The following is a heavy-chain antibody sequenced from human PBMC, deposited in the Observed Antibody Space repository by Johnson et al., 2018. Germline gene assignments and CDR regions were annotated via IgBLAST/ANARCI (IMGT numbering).Heavy chain of an antibody. V-gene: IGHV3-30-3*01. Sequence: QVQLVESGGGVVQPGRSLRLSCAASGFTFSSYAMHWVRQAPGKGLEWVAVISYDGSNKYYADSVKGRFTISRDNSKNTLYLQMTRLRAEETAVYFCARARAAVATNFDYWGQGTLVTVSS. CDR3: ARARAAVATNFDY. J-gene: IGHJ4*02. CDR1: GFTFSSYA. D-gene: IGHD5-12*01. CDR2: ISYDGSNK.